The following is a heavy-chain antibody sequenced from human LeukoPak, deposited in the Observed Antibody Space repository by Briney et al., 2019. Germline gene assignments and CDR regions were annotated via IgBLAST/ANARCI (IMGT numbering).Heavy chain of an antibody. D-gene: IGHD2-15*01. J-gene: IGHJ4*02. CDR3: AKDFDGGSFFFDN. Sequence: PGGSLRLSCAASGFTLSSFAMSWVRQAPGKGLEWVSYISSSGSTIYYADSVKGRFTVSRDHSKNTLYLQMHSLRAEDTALYFCAKDFDGGSFFFDNWGQGTLVTVSS. CDR1: GFTLSSFA. V-gene: IGHV3-23*01. CDR2: ISSSGSTI.